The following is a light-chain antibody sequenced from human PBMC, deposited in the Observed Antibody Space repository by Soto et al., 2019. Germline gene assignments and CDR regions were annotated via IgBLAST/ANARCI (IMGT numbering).Light chain of an antibody. Sequence: QAVVTQEPSLSVSPGGTVRLACGLSSGSASTSYYPSWYQQTPGQAPRTLIYSTNTRSSGVPDRFSGSILGNKAALTITGAQADDESDYYCVLYMNSGTLFGGGTKLTVL. V-gene: IGLV8-61*01. CDR1: SGSASTSYY. CDR3: VLYMNSGTL. CDR2: STN. J-gene: IGLJ3*02.